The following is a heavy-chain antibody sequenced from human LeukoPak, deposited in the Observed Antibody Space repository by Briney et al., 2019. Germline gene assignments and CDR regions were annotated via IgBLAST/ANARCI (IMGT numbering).Heavy chain of an antibody. Sequence: SETLSLTCAVYGGSFSPYYWSWIRQSPDKGLEWIGEINHSRSTNYNPSLKSRVTISVDTSKNQFSLKLSSVTAADTAVYYCAREGYYYDSSGLNWFDPWGQGNLVTVSS. CDR2: INHSRST. J-gene: IGHJ5*02. CDR3: AREGYYYDSSGLNWFDP. D-gene: IGHD3-22*01. CDR1: GGSFSPYY. V-gene: IGHV4-34*01.